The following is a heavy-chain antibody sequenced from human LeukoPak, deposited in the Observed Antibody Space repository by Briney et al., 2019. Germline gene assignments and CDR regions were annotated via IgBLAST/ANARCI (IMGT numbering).Heavy chain of an antibody. CDR3: ARLALYSSGWPVDY. CDR2: IYYSGST. D-gene: IGHD6-19*01. Sequence: SETLSLTCTVSGGSISSYCWRWIRQPPGKGLEWIGYIYYSGSTNYNPSLKSRVTISVDTSKNQFSLKLSSVTAADTAVYYCARLALYSSGWPVDYWGQGTLVTVSS. J-gene: IGHJ4*02. CDR1: GGSISSYC. V-gene: IGHV4-59*08.